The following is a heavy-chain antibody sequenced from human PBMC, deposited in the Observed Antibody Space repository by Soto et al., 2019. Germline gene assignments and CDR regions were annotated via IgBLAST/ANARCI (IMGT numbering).Heavy chain of an antibody. CDR3: ARSTYYSDSSGYYYAHFDY. CDR2: IIPIFGTA. V-gene: IGHV1-69*01. J-gene: IGHJ4*02. Sequence: QVQLVQSGAEVKKPGSSVKVSCKASGGTFSSYAISWVRQAPGQGLEWMGGIIPIFGTAHYAQKFQGRVTITADESTSTAYMELSRLRSEDTAVYYCARSTYYSDSSGYYYAHFDYWGQGTLVTVSS. D-gene: IGHD3-22*01. CDR1: GGTFSSYA.